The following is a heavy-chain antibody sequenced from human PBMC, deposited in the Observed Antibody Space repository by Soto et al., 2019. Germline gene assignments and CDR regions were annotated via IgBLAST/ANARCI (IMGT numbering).Heavy chain of an antibody. D-gene: IGHD3-9*01. J-gene: IGHJ4*02. Sequence: PGGSLRLSCAASGFTFSSYGMHWVRQAPGKGLEWVAVISYDGSNKYYADSVKGRFTISRDNSKNTLYLQMNSLRAEDTAVYYCAKVKSMQGDPFDWLSPYYIDYWGQGTLVTVSS. CDR3: AKVKSMQGDPFDWLSPYYIDY. CDR2: ISYDGSNK. CDR1: GFTFSSYG. V-gene: IGHV3-30*18.